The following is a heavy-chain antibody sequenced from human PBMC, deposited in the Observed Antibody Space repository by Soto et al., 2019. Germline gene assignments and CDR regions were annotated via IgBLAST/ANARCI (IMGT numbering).Heavy chain of an antibody. CDR1: GFTFSRHA. D-gene: IGHD4-17*01. Sequence: VQLLESGGDLVQPGGSLRLSCATSGFTFSRHAMTWVRQAPGRGLEWVSSISQSDDTTYYAASVKGRFTISRYISKSTLYLQMSGLRAEDTAVYYCAKGYGDSDSWGQGTPVTVSS. J-gene: IGHJ4*02. CDR2: ISQSDDTT. CDR3: AKGYGDSDS. V-gene: IGHV3-23*01.